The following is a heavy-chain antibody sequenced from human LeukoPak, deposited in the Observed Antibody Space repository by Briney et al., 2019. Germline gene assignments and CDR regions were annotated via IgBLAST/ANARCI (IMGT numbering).Heavy chain of an antibody. V-gene: IGHV3-11*04. CDR2: ISSSGSTI. CDR3: ARDIVVRGAKADYYYYYMDV. J-gene: IGHJ6*03. D-gene: IGHD3-10*01. Sequence: GGSLRLSCAASGFTFSDYYMSWIRQAPGKGLEWVSYISSSGSTIYYADSVKGRFTISRDNAKNSLYLQMNSLRAEDTAVYYCARDIVVRGAKADYYYYYMDVWGKGTTVTISS. CDR1: GFTFSDYY.